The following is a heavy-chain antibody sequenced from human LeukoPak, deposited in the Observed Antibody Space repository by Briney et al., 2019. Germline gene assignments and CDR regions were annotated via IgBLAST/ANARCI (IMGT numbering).Heavy chain of an antibody. CDR3: AKADKYCSGGSCYNYYYYYGMDV. J-gene: IGHJ6*02. Sequence: PGGSLRLSCAASGFTFSSYAMSWVRQAPGKGLGWVSAISGSGGSTYYADSVKGRFTISRDNSKNTLYLQMNSLRAEDTAVYYCAKADKYCSGGSCYNYYYYYGMDVWGQGTTVTVSS. CDR1: GFTFSSYA. CDR2: ISGSGGST. V-gene: IGHV3-23*01. D-gene: IGHD2-15*01.